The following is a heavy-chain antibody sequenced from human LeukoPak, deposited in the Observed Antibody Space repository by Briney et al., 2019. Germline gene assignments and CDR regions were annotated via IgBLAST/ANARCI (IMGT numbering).Heavy chain of an antibody. CDR3: ARDSPTTVVTPPGSFDI. V-gene: IGHV3-33*01. J-gene: IGHJ3*02. D-gene: IGHD4-23*01. CDR1: GFTFSSCG. Sequence: GRSLRLSCAASGFTFSSCGMHWVRQAPGKGLEWVAVIWYDGSNKFYADSVKGRFTISRDNSKNTLYLQMNSLSAEDTAVYYCARDSPTTVVTPPGSFDIWGQGTMVIVSS. CDR2: IWYDGSNK.